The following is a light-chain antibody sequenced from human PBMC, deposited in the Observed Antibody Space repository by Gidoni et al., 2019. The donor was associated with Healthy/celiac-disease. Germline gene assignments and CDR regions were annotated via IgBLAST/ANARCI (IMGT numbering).Light chain of an antibody. CDR3: QQRSNWPIT. CDR2: DAS. J-gene: IGKJ5*01. V-gene: IGKV3-11*01. CDR1: QSVSSY. Sequence: EIVLTQSPATLSLSPGERATLSCRASQSVSSYLAWYQQKPGQAPRLLIYDASNRAPGIPARFSGSGSGTDFTLTISSLEPEDFAVYYCQQRSNWPITFXQXTRLEIK.